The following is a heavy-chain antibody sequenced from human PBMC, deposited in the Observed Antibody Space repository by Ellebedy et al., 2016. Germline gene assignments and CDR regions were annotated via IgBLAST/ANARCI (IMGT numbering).Heavy chain of an antibody. Sequence: GESLKISCEVSGFRFSGSAVHWVRQASGKGLEWVGRIRSRANGGATAYAASVTGRFTITRDDSKNTAYLHMNTLKIEDTAVYYCEISSLDPWGQGTLVTVSS. CDR1: GFRFSGSA. CDR2: IRSRANGGAT. J-gene: IGHJ5*02. V-gene: IGHV3-73*01. CDR3: EISSLDP.